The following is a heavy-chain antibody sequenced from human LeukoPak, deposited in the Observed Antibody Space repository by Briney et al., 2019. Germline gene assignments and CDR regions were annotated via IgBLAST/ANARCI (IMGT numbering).Heavy chain of an antibody. CDR3: GRVGPVMRGESDD. CDR2: IDPQIGVP. CDR1: GYTFNDYY. J-gene: IGHJ4*02. D-gene: IGHD3-10*01. V-gene: IGHV1-2*02. Sequence: ASVKVSCKTSGYTFNDYYIHWVRQAPGQGLEWMGWIDPQIGVPRVAQKFQGRLTMTSDTSITTAYMELTSLKSDDTAVYYCGRVGPVMRGESDDWGQGTLVTVS.